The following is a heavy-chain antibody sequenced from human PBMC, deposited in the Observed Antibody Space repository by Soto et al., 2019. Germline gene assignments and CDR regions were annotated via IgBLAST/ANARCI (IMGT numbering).Heavy chain of an antibody. CDR2: IYYSGLS. Sequence: QLLLQESGPGLVKPSETLSLTCTVSAGSISSRSYYWGWIRQPPGKGLEWIASIYYSGLSYYNPSLKSRVSISADTSKNQFSLKLNSVTAADTAVYYCARPPTANLDAFEIWGQGTQVTVSS. D-gene: IGHD7-27*01. V-gene: IGHV4-39*01. CDR1: AGSISSRSYY. CDR3: ARPPTANLDAFEI. J-gene: IGHJ3*02.